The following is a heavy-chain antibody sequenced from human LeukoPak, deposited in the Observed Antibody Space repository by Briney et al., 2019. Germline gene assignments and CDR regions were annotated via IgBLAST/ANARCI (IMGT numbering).Heavy chain of an antibody. V-gene: IGHV4-31*03. J-gene: IGHJ5*02. CDR1: GDFINNVGYH. Sequence: SETLSLTCTVSGDFINNVGYHWTWIRQHPEKGLEWIGSIHYGGRTKNNPSLQSRFTISMDTSKNQFSLRLSSVMAADTAVYYCARGYNWFPSWFDPWGQGTLVTVSS. D-gene: IGHD1-1*01. CDR2: IHYGGRT. CDR3: ARGYNWFPSWFDP.